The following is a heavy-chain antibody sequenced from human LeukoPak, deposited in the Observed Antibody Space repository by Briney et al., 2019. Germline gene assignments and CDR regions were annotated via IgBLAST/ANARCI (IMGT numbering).Heavy chain of an antibody. CDR2: ISYDGSNK. CDR1: GFTFSSYG. D-gene: IGHD6-19*01. CDR3: AKDLGIAVVTDY. Sequence: PGGSLRLSCAASGFTFSSYGMHWVRQAPGKGLEWVAVISYDGSNKYYADSVKGRFTISRDNSKNTLYLQMNSLRAEDTAVYYCAKDLGIAVVTDYWGQGTLVTVSS. V-gene: IGHV3-30*18. J-gene: IGHJ4*02.